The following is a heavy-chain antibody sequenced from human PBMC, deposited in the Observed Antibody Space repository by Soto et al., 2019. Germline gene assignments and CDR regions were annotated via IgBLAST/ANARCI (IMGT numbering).Heavy chain of an antibody. D-gene: IGHD2-21*02. V-gene: IGHV3-23*01. CDR3: AKDPHIVVVTAPVPYYYYYGMDV. J-gene: IGHJ6*02. CDR2: ISGSGGST. Sequence: PGGSLRLSCAASGFTFSSYAMSWVRQAPGKGLEWVSAISGSGGSTYYADSVKGRFTISRDNSKNTLYLQMNSLRAEDTAVYYCAKDPHIVVVTAPVPYYYYYGMDVWGQGTTVTVSS. CDR1: GFTFSSYA.